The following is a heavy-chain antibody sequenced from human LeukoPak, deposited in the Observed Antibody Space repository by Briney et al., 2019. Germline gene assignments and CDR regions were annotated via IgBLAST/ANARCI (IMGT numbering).Heavy chain of an antibody. Sequence: PGGSLRLSCAASGFTFSTYAMSWVRHTPGKGLEWVSGISSDGNTQYTDSVKGRFTVSRDNSKNTLHLQMDSLRAEDTAIYYCTKDRRQWVVPYFDSWGQGTVVTVSS. J-gene: IGHJ4*02. CDR1: GFTFSTYA. D-gene: IGHD6-19*01. V-gene: IGHV3-23*01. CDR2: ISSDGNT. CDR3: TKDRRQWVVPYFDS.